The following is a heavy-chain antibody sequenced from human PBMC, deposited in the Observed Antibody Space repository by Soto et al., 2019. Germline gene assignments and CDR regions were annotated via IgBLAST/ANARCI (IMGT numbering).Heavy chain of an antibody. Sequence: GGSLRLSCAASGFTFTNYGMHWVRQAPGKGLEWVAVIWYDGSDKYYTGSVKGRFTISRDNSESTLYLQMNSLRAEDTAVYYCARANGGIDLDYWGQGTLVTVSS. CDR2: IWYDGSDK. J-gene: IGHJ4*02. V-gene: IGHV3-33*01. CDR1: GFTFTNYG. D-gene: IGHD2-15*01. CDR3: ARANGGIDLDY.